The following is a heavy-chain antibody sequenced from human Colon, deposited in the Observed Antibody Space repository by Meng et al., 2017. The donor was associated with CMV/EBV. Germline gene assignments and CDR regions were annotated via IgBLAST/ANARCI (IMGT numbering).Heavy chain of an antibody. J-gene: IGHJ6*02. Sequence: ISWVRQAPGQEREWIGGIIPFIKTVKYAQNFQGRLSITADDSTTAGSMGRSSLTSEDTAVYYCARGGPRRVVKAGHEGYYYYSMDVWGQGTTVTVSS. CDR2: IIPFIKTV. V-gene: IGHV1-69*01. CDR3: ARGGPRRVVKAGHEGYYYYSMDV. D-gene: IGHD2-15*01.